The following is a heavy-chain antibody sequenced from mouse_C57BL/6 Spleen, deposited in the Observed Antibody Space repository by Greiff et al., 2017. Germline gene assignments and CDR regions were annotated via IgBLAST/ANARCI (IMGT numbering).Heavy chain of an antibody. J-gene: IGHJ3*01. CDR3: ARYGDGYLWFAY. D-gene: IGHD2-3*01. CDR1: GYTFTSYW. V-gene: IGHV1-55*01. CDR2: IYPGSGST. Sequence: QVQLQQPGAELVKPGASVKMSCKASGYTFTSYWITWVKQRPGQGLEWIGDIYPGSGSTNYNEKFKSKATLTVDTSSSTAYMQLSSLTSEDAAVYYCARYGDGYLWFAYWGQGTLVTVSA.